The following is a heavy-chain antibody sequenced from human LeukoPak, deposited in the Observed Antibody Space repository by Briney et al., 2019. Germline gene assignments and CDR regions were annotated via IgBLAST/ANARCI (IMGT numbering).Heavy chain of an antibody. J-gene: IGHJ4*02. CDR1: GFTFSNYA. V-gene: IGHV3-23*01. CDR2: IVSSGGNT. Sequence: PGGSLRLSCAGSGFTFSNYAMSWVRQAPGKGLEWVSSIVSSGGNTFYADSVKGRFTISRDNSKNTLYLQMNSLRAEDTAVYYCARSLGLMVYAFYYFDFWGQGTLVTVSS. D-gene: IGHD2-8*01. CDR3: ARSLGLMVYAFYYFDF.